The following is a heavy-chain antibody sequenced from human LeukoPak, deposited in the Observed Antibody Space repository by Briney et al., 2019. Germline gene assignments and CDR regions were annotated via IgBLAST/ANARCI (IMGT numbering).Heavy chain of an antibody. CDR1: GVRFSNYA. CDR2: ISASGSNT. CDR3: ARVAGTIRIWPQPFGDGMDV. D-gene: IGHD3-16*01. J-gene: IGHJ6*02. Sequence: GGSLRLSCAVSGVRFSNYAMTWVRQAPGKGLEWVSTISASGSNTYYADSVKGRFTISRDNSKNTLYLQMNSLRAEDTALYYCARVAGTIRIWPQPFGDGMDVWGQGTTVTVSS. V-gene: IGHV3-23*01.